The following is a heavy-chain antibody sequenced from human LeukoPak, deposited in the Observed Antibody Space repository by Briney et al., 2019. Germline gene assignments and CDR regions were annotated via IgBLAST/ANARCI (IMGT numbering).Heavy chain of an antibody. CDR1: GYSFTSYW. CDR3: ARQPIYGSGQAY. J-gene: IGHJ4*02. D-gene: IGHD3-10*01. CDR2: IYPSDSDT. Sequence: GESLEIFCKGSGYSFTSYWIGWAPQMPGKGLEWMGIIYPSDSDTRYSPSFQGQVTISADKFISTAYLQWSSLKAPDTAIYYCARQPIYGSGQAYWAQGTLVTVSS. V-gene: IGHV5-51*01.